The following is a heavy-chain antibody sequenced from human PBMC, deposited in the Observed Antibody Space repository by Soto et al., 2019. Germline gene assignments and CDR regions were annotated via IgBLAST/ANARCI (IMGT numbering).Heavy chain of an antibody. CDR1: GFTFSNYG. V-gene: IGHV3-30*18. CDR3: AQGDVGSYGAFDI. CDR2: ISYDGSHT. J-gene: IGHJ3*02. D-gene: IGHD1-26*01. Sequence: QVQLVESGGGVVQPGRSLRLSCAASGFTFSNYGLHWVRQAPGKGLEWVAAISYDGSHTYYADSVKGRFTISRDVSKSTLYLQLNSLRPEDTAVYYCAQGDVGSYGAFDIWGQGTMLTVSS.